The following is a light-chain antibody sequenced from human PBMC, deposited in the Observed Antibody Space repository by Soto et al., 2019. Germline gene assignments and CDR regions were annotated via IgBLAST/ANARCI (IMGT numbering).Light chain of an antibody. V-gene: IGKV1-9*01. Sequence: EIQMTPSPYTMCASVVDRVTITCRASQGISSYLAWYQQKPGKAPRLLIYAASTLQSGVPSRFSGSGSGTEFTLTISSLQAEDFATYYCQQRNSDPPITFGQGTRLEIK. CDR2: AAS. CDR3: QQRNSDPPIT. CDR1: QGISSY. J-gene: IGKJ5*01.